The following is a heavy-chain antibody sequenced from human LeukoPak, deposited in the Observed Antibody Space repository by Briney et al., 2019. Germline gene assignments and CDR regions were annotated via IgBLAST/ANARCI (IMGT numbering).Heavy chain of an antibody. CDR3: ARGGSDSGYDYYFDY. CDR1: GGTFSSYG. V-gene: IGHV1-69*06. Sequence: SVKVSCKASGGTFSSYGISWVRQAPGQGLEWMGGIIPFFGRADYAQKFQGRVTITADKSTSTAYMDLTSLKSEDTAVYYCARGGSDSGYDYYFDYWGQGTLVTVSS. D-gene: IGHD5-12*01. CDR2: IIPFFGRA. J-gene: IGHJ4*02.